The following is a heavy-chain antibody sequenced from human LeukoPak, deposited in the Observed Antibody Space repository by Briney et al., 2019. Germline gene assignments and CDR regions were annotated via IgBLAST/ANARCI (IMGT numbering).Heavy chain of an antibody. CDR2: IYHSGST. Sequence: SQTLSLTCAVSGGPISSGGYSWSWIRQPPGKGLEWIGYIYHSGSTYYNPSLKSRVTISVDRSKNQFSLKLSSVTAADTAVYYCARAYNWFDPWGQGTLVTVSS. J-gene: IGHJ5*02. CDR3: ARAYNWFDP. CDR1: GGPISSGGYS. V-gene: IGHV4-30-2*01.